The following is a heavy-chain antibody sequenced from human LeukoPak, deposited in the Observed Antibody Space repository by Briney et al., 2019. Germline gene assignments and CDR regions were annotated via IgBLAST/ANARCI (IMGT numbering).Heavy chain of an antibody. CDR1: GGSISSSSYY. CDR3: ARHDSSGYYLFDY. CDR2: IYYSGST. V-gene: IGHV4-39*01. Sequence: SETLSLTCTVSGGSISSSSYYWGWIRQSPGKGLEWIGSIYYSGSTYYNPSLKSRVTISVDTSKNQLSLKLSSVTAADTAVYYCARHDSSGYYLFDYWGQGTLVTVSS. J-gene: IGHJ4*02. D-gene: IGHD3-22*01.